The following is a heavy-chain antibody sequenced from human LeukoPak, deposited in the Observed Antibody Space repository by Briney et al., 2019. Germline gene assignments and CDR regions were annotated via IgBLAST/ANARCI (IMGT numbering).Heavy chain of an antibody. D-gene: IGHD1-26*01. CDR2: INPNSGGT. J-gene: IGHJ4*02. CDR3: ARESSSTGVDF. CDR1: GYTFTDYY. Sequence: ASVKVSCKASGYTFTDYYMHWVRQAPGQGLEWMGRINPNSGGTNYAQKFQGRVTMTRDTSISTAYMDLSRLRSDDTALYYCARESSSTGVDFWGPGTLVTVSS. V-gene: IGHV1-2*06.